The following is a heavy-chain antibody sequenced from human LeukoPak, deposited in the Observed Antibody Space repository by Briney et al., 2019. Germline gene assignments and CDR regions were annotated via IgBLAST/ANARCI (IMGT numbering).Heavy chain of an antibody. CDR2: ISSSSSTI. Sequence: GGSLRLSCAASGFTVSSNYMSWVRQAPGKGLEWVSYISSSSSTIYYADSVKGRFTISRDNAKNSLYLQMNSLRAEDTAVYYCARGATVSNWYFDLWGRGTLVTVSS. D-gene: IGHD4-17*01. J-gene: IGHJ2*01. CDR3: ARGATVSNWYFDL. V-gene: IGHV3-48*04. CDR1: GFTVSSNY.